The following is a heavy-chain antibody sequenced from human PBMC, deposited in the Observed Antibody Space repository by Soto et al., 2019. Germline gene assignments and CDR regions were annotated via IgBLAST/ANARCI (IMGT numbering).Heavy chain of an antibody. CDR1: GYTFTSYA. Sequence: ASVKVSCKASGYTFTSYAMHWVRQAPGQRLEWMGWINGGNGNTKYSQKFQGRVTITRDTSASTAYMELSSLRSEDTAVYYCASMGYHYGSGSYPLDYWGQGTLVTVSS. CDR3: ASMGYHYGSGSYPLDY. V-gene: IGHV1-3*01. CDR2: INGGNGNT. J-gene: IGHJ4*02. D-gene: IGHD3-10*01.